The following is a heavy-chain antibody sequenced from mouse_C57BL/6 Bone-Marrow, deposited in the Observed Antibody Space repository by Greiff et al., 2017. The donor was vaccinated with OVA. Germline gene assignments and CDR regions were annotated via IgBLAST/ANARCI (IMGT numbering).Heavy chain of an antibody. CDR1: GFTFSSYA. CDR2: ISDGGSYT. Sequence: VQLKESGGGLVKPGGSLKLSCAASGFTFSSYAMSWVRQTPEKRLEWVATISDGGSYTYYPDNVKGRFTISRDNAKNNLYLQMSHLKSEDTAMYYCARVITTGYFDVWGTGTTVTVSS. J-gene: IGHJ1*03. D-gene: IGHD1-1*01. V-gene: IGHV5-4*01. CDR3: ARVITTGYFDV.